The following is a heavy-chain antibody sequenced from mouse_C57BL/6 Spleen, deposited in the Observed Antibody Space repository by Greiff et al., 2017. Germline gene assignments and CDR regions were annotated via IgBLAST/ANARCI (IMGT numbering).Heavy chain of an antibody. V-gene: IGHV1-55*01. CDR1: GYTFTSYW. D-gene: IGHD1-1*01. CDR3: ARERYYGSSYIDY. Sequence: VQLQQPGAELVKPGASVKMSCKASGYTFTSYWITWVKQRPGQGLEWIGDIYPGSGSTNYNEKFKSKATLTVDTSASTAYMQLSSLTSEDSAVYYCARERYYGSSYIDYWGQGTTLTVSS. J-gene: IGHJ2*01. CDR2: IYPGSGST.